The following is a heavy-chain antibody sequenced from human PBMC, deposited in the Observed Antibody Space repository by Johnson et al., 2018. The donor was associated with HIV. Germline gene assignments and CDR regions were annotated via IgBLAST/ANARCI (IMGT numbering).Heavy chain of an antibody. D-gene: IGHD1-26*01. Sequence: QVQLVESGGALVQPGRSLRLSCTASGFIFGDYPMSWVRQAPGKVLEWVAVVSYDGSTKYYADSVKGRFTISRDNSENTLYLQMNSLRAEDTTVFFCARDWSWRGSLKGGGAFDNWGQGTLVTVSA. CDR2: VSYDGSTK. J-gene: IGHJ3*02. V-gene: IGHV3-30*04. CDR1: GFIFGDYP. CDR3: ARDWSWRGSLKGGGAFDN.